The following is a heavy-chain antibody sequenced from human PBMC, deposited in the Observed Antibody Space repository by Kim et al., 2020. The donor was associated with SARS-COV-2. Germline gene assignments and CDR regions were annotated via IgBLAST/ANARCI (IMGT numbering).Heavy chain of an antibody. CDR2: IYPGDSDT. Sequence: GESLKISCKGSGYSFTSYWIGWVRQMPGKGLEWMGIIYPGDSDTRYSPSFQGQVTISADKSISTAYLQWSSLKASDTAMYYCARRSPQSPDILTGYYDGFDPWGQGTLVTVSS. CDR1: GYSFTSYW. J-gene: IGHJ5*02. CDR3: ARRSPQSPDILTGYYDGFDP. V-gene: IGHV5-51*01. D-gene: IGHD3-9*01.